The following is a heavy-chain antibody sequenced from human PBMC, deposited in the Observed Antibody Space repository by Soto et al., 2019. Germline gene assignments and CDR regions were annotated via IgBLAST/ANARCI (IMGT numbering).Heavy chain of an antibody. Sequence: ASETLSLTCTVSGGSISSGGYYWSWIRQLPGKGLEWIGYIYYSGSTYYNPSLKSRITISVDTSKHQFSLKLSSVTAADTAVYYCARVLSGSYSNSFDIWGQGTMVTVSS. CDR1: GGSISSGGYY. CDR2: IYYSGST. CDR3: ARVLSGSYSNSFDI. J-gene: IGHJ3*02. V-gene: IGHV4-31*03. D-gene: IGHD1-26*01.